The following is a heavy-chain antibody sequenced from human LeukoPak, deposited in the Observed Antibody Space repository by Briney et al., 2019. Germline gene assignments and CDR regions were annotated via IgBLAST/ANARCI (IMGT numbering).Heavy chain of an antibody. CDR3: ASDILTGYYPRD. J-gene: IGHJ4*02. CDR1: GGSISSYY. Sequence: SETLSLTCTVSGGSISSYYWSWIRQPPGKGLEWIGYIYYSGSTNYNPSLKSRVTISVGTSKNQFSLKLSSVTAADTAVYYCASDILTGYYPRDWGQGTLVTVSS. CDR2: IYYSGST. V-gene: IGHV4-59*01. D-gene: IGHD3-9*01.